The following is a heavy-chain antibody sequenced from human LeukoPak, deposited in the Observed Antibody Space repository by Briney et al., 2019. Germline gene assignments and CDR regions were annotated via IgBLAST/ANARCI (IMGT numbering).Heavy chain of an antibody. Sequence: TSVKVSCKASGFIFSSSVMQWVRQARGQRLEWIGWIVVGSGNTNYAQKFQERVTITRDMSTSTAYMELSSLRSEDTAVYYCAAGVGATRWFDPWGQGTLSPSPQ. CDR3: AAGVGATRWFDP. V-gene: IGHV1-58*02. J-gene: IGHJ5*02. CDR2: IVVGSGNT. CDR1: GFIFSSSV. D-gene: IGHD1-26*01.